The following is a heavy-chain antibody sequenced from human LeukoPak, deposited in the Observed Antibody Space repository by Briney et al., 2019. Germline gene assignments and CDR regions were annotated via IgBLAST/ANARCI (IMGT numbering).Heavy chain of an antibody. J-gene: IGHJ1*01. CDR3: AREMDAHPRIVV. CDR1: GGSISSGGYR. D-gene: IGHD2-21*01. V-gene: IGHV4-31*11. CDR2: INYSGST. Sequence: SETLSLTCAVSGGSISSGGYRWTWIRQYPGKGLEWIGYINYSGSTYYNPSLKSRVIISVDTSKNQFSLNLNSVTAADTAVYYCAREMDAHPRIVVWGQGTLVTVSS.